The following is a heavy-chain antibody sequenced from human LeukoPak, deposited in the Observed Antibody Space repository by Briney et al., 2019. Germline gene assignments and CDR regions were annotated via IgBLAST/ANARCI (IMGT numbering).Heavy chain of an antibody. Sequence: ASVKVSCKASGYTFTGYYMHWVRQAPGQGLEWMGWINPNSGGTNYAQKFQGWVTMTRDTSISTAYMELRSLRSDDTAVYYCAISIVGATYFDYWGQGTLVTVSS. CDR2: INPNSGGT. J-gene: IGHJ4*02. D-gene: IGHD1-26*01. CDR1: GYTFTGYY. CDR3: AISIVGATYFDY. V-gene: IGHV1-2*04.